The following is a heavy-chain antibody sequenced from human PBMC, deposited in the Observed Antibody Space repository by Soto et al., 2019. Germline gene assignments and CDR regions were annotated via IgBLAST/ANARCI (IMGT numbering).Heavy chain of an antibody. CDR1: GGSISSSSYY. D-gene: IGHD3-22*01. Sequence: SETLSLTCTVSGGSISSSSYYWGWIRQPPGKGLEWIGSIYYSGSTYYNPSLESRVTISVDKSKNQFSLKLMSLSAADTAVYYCASSGDSSGYDFSYFWGQGTLVTVSS. CDR2: IYYSGST. V-gene: IGHV4-39*01. J-gene: IGHJ4*02. CDR3: ASSGDSSGYDFSYF.